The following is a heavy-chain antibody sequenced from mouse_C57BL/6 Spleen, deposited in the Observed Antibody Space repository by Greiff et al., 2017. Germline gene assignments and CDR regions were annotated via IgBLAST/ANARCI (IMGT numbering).Heavy chain of an antibody. CDR1: GYTFTSYW. J-gene: IGHJ2*01. Sequence: QVHVKQPGAELVKPGASVKLSCKASGYTFTSYWMHWVKQRPGQGLEWIGMIHPNSGSTNYNEKFKSKATLTVDKSSSTAYMQLSSLTSEDSAVYYCARALLRQYYFDYWGQGTTLTVSS. CDR3: ARALLRQYYFDY. V-gene: IGHV1-64*01. CDR2: IHPNSGST. D-gene: IGHD1-2*01.